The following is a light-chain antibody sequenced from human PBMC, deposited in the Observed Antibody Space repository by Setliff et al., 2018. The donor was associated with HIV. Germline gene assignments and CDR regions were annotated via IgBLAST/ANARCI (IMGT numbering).Light chain of an antibody. V-gene: IGLV2-23*02. Sequence: LTQPASVSGSPGQSITISCTGTSSDVGSYNLVSWYQQHPGKAPKLMIYEVSKRPSGVSNRFSGSKSGNTASLTISGLQAEDEADYYCCSYAGSSTFVFGTGTKVTV. CDR1: SSDVGSYNL. CDR2: EVS. J-gene: IGLJ1*01. CDR3: CSYAGSSTFV.